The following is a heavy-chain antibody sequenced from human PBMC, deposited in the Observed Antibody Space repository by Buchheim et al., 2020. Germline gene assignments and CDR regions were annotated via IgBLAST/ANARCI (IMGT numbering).Heavy chain of an antibody. Sequence: VQLVESGGGVVQPGRSLRLSCAASGFTFSSYAMHWVRQAPGKGLEWVANINQVGSLIYYVDSVRGRFTISRDNAKNSLYLQMNSLRADDTAVYYCGGSSTNAGYFDYRGQGTL. CDR3: GGSSTNAGYFDY. CDR2: INQVGSLI. D-gene: IGHD6-6*01. V-gene: IGHV3-7*01. CDR1: GFTFSSYA. J-gene: IGHJ4*02.